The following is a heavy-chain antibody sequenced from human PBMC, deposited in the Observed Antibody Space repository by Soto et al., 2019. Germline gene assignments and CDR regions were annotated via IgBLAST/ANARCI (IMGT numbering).Heavy chain of an antibody. J-gene: IGHJ5*02. D-gene: IGHD1-1*01. CDR2: IYATGTT. V-gene: IGHV4-4*07. CDR1: GASISGFY. Sequence: TLSLTCTVSGASISGFYWSWIRKSAGKGLEWIGCIYATGTTDYNPSLKSRVMMSVDTSKKQFSLKLRSVTAADTAVYYCVRDGTKTLRDWFDPWGQGISVTVSS. CDR3: VRDGTKTLRDWFDP.